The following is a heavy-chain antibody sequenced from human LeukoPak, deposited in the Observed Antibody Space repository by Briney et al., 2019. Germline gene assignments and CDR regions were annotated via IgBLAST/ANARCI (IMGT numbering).Heavy chain of an antibody. CDR3: AGCSGGSPIDAFHI. CDR2: IYYSGGN. J-gene: IGHJ3*02. V-gene: IGHV4-31*03. Sequence: PSETLSLTCTVSGGSINSGAYYWSWIRQHPGKGLEWIGYIYYSGGNYYNPSLKSRVTISVDTSKNQFSLKLSSVTAADTAVYYCAGCSGGSPIDAFHIWGQGTMVTVSS. D-gene: IGHD2-15*01. CDR1: GGSINSGAYY.